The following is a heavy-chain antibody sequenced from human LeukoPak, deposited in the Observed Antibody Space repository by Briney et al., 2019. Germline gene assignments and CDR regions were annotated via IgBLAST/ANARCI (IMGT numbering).Heavy chain of an antibody. CDR2: IYSGGNT. J-gene: IGHJ4*02. Sequence: PGGSLRLSCAASGFTVSSNYMSWVRQAPGKGLEWVSVIYSGGNTYYADSVKGRFTISRDNSKNTLYLQMNRLRAEDTAVYYCTRDGGYSYGLDYWGQGTLVTVSS. D-gene: IGHD5-18*01. CDR1: GFTVSSNY. CDR3: TRDGGYSYGLDY. V-gene: IGHV3-66*01.